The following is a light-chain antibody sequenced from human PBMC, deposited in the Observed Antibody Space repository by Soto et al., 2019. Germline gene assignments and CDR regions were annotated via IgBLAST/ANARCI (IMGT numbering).Light chain of an antibody. CDR2: SNN. CDR3: AAWDDGLNGRYV. J-gene: IGLJ1*01. Sequence: QSALTQPPSASGTPGQRVTISCSGGSSHIGSNTVNWYQQLPGTAPKLLIYSNNQRPSGVPDRFSGSKSGTSASLAISGHQSEDEADYYCAAWDDGLNGRYVFGTGTKVTVL. CDR1: SSHIGSNT. V-gene: IGLV1-44*01.